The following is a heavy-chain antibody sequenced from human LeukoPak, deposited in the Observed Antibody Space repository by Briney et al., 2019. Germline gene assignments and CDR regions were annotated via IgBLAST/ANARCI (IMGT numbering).Heavy chain of an antibody. CDR1: GFTFSSYE. V-gene: IGHV3-48*03. D-gene: IGHD3-22*01. Sequence: GGSLRLSCAASGFTFSSYEMNWVRQAPGKGLEWVSYISSSGSTTYYADSVKGRFTISRDNAKNSLYLQMNSLRAEDTAVYYCARAGGLYYDSSGAFDYWGQGTLVTVSS. CDR3: ARAGGLYYDSSGAFDY. CDR2: ISSSGSTT. J-gene: IGHJ4*02.